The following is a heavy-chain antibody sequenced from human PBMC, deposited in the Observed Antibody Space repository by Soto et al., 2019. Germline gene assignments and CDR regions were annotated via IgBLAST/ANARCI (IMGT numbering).Heavy chain of an antibody. CDR3: ARGVPVRFDY. D-gene: IGHD4-17*01. CDR1: GGSISGGCYS. CDR2: IYHSGST. Sequence: SETMSLTCAVAGGSISGGCYSWSWIRQPPGKGLEWIGYIYHSGSTYYNPSLKSRVTISVDRSKNQFSLKLSSVTAADTAVYYCARGVPVRFDYWGQGTLVTVSS. J-gene: IGHJ4*02. V-gene: IGHV4-30-2*01.